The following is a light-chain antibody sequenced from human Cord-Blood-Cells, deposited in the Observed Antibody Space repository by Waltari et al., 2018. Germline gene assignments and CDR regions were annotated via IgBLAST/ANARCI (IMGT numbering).Light chain of an antibody. Sequence: QSALTQPASVSGSPGQSITISCTGTSSDVGGYNYVSWYQQHPGKAPKHMIYDVSTRPSAVSNRFSGSKSGNTASLTISGLQAEDEADYYCSSYTSSSTVVFGGGTKLTVL. CDR3: SSYTSSSTVV. CDR1: SSDVGGYNY. CDR2: DVS. J-gene: IGLJ2*01. V-gene: IGLV2-14*01.